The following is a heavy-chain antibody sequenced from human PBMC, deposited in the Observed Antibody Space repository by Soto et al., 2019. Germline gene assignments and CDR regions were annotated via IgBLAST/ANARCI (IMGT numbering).Heavy chain of an antibody. V-gene: IGHV4-30-4*01. CDR3: ARNGYGSGSYYRTLVDP. J-gene: IGHJ5*02. CDR2: IYYSGST. D-gene: IGHD3-10*01. Sequence: PSETLSLTCTVSGGSISSGNYYWSWIRQPPGKGLEWIGYIYYSGSTYYNPSLKSRVTISVDTSKNQFSLKLSSVTAADTAVYYCARNGYGSGSYYRTLVDPWGQGTLVTVSS. CDR1: GGSISSGNYY.